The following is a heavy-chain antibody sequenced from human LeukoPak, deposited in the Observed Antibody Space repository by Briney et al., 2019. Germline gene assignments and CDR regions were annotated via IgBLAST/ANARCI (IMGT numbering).Heavy chain of an antibody. CDR2: IYYSGTT. Sequence: SETLSLACPVSGASTSRHSPSSVRQPPGKGLEWIGYIYYSGTTNYNPSLKSRLTISVDTSKNQFSLKLSSVTAADTAVYYCARGYASGSYNQNWYYRWGQGTLVTVSS. D-gene: IGHD3-10*01. J-gene: IGHJ5*02. CDR3: ARGYASGSYNQNWYYR. CDR1: GASTSRHS. V-gene: IGHV4-59*08.